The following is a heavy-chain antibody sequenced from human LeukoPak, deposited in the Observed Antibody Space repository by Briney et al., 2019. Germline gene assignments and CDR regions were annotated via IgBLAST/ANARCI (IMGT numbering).Heavy chain of an antibody. J-gene: IGHJ4*02. Sequence: GGSLRLSCAASGFTFSSYGMHWVRQAPGKGLEWVAFIRYDGSNKYYADSVKGRFTISRDNSKNTLYLQMNSLRAEDTAVYYCAKDLAIAVAGNGYFDYWGQGTLVTVSS. CDR1: GFTFSSYG. D-gene: IGHD6-19*01. CDR2: IRYDGSNK. V-gene: IGHV3-30*02. CDR3: AKDLAIAVAGNGYFDY.